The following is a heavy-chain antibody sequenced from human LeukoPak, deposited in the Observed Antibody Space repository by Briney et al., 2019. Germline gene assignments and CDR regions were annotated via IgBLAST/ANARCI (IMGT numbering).Heavy chain of an antibody. CDR3: ARYGGKGGLVY. Sequence: SETLPLTCAVYGGSFSGYYWSWIRQPPGKGLEWIGEINHSGSTSYNPYLKSRVTISVDTSKNQFSLKLSSVTAADTAVYYCARYGGKGGLVYWGQGTLVTVSS. D-gene: IGHD4-23*01. V-gene: IGHV4-34*01. J-gene: IGHJ4*02. CDR1: GGSFSGYY. CDR2: INHSGST.